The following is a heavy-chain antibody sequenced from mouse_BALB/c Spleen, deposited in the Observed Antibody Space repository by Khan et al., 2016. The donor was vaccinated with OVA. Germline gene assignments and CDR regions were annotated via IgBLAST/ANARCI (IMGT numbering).Heavy chain of an antibody. CDR2: ISYSGNT. Sequence: VQLKESGPGLVKPSQSLSLTCTVTGYSITSDYAWNLIRQFPGNKLEWMGFISYSGNTNYNPSLKSRLSLTRDTSKNQFFLQLNSVTTEDTATDYCARVYGGDFDYWGQGTTLTVSS. CDR1: GYSITSDYA. CDR3: ARVYGGDFDY. D-gene: IGHD2-10*02. V-gene: IGHV3-2*02. J-gene: IGHJ2*01.